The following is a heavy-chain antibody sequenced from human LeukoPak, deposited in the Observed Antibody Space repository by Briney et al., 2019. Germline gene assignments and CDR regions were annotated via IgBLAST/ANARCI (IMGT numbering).Heavy chain of an antibody. V-gene: IGHV4-59*08. J-gene: IGHJ3*02. CDR2: IYVSGSI. D-gene: IGHD3-10*01. CDR3: ARQHYYASGSFAFDI. CDR1: GGSISSYY. Sequence: PSETLSLTCTVSGGSISSYYWSWIRQSPGKGLEWIGYIYVSGSINYNPSLKSRVTISVDTSKNQFSLKLSSVTAADTAVYYCARQHYYASGSFAFDIWGQGTMVTVSS.